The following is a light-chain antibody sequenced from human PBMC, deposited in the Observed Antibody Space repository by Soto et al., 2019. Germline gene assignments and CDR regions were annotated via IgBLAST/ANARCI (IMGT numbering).Light chain of an antibody. CDR1: ETIRNDF. J-gene: IGKJ2*01. CDR3: HQYGYVPYT. CDR2: GAS. Sequence: EIVLTQSPGALSLSPGERITLSCRASETIRNDFLAWYQHRPGQAPKVLIYGASSRATGIPDRFSGSGSGTDFSHTISRLEPEDFGVYYCHQYGYVPYTFGQGTKVEIK. V-gene: IGKV3-20*01.